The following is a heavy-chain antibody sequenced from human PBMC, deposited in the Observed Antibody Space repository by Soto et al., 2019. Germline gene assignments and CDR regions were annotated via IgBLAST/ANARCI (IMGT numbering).Heavy chain of an antibody. J-gene: IGHJ4*02. D-gene: IGHD4-17*01. Sequence: QITLKESGPTLVKPTQALTLTCTFSGFSLSTREVVVGWVRQPPGKAPEWLTFIYGNDDKRYSTSLRSRLTITKDSSKSQVILTMTNMDPVDTATYYCVHRTTLTSVDYWGQGTLVSVSS. CDR3: VHRTTLTSVDY. CDR2: IYGNDDK. CDR1: GFSLSTREVV. V-gene: IGHV2-5*01.